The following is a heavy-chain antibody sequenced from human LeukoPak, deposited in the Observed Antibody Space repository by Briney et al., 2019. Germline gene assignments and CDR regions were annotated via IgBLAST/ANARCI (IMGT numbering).Heavy chain of an antibody. Sequence: RSLETLSLTCAVSGGSISSSNWWSWVRQPPGKGLEWIGEIYHSGSTNYNPSLKSRVTISVDKSKSQFSLKLSSVTAADTAVYYCASRDFYYFDYWGQGTLVTVSS. D-gene: IGHD5-24*01. J-gene: IGHJ4*02. CDR1: GGSISSSNW. CDR2: IYHSGST. V-gene: IGHV4-4*02. CDR3: ASRDFYYFDY.